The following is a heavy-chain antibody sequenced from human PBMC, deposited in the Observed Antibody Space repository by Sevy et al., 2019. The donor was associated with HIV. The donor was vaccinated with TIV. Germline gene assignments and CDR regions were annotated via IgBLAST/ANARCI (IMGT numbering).Heavy chain of an antibody. D-gene: IGHD3-22*01. CDR2: INHSGST. V-gene: IGHV4-34*01. CDR3: ARAGLTMIRPYYFDY. CDR1: GGSFSGYY. J-gene: IGHJ4*02. Sequence: SESLSLTCAVYGGSFSGYYWSWIRQPPGKGLEWIGEINHSGSTNYNPSLKSRVTISVDTSKNQFSLKLSSVTAADAAVYYCARAGLTMIRPYYFDYWGQGTSVTVSS.